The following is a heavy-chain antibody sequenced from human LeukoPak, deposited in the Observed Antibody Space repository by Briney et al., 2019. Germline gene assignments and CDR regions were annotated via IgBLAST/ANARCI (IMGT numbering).Heavy chain of an antibody. J-gene: IGHJ4*02. CDR2: IYYSGST. V-gene: IGHV4-59*08. Sequence: PSETLSLTCTVSGGSISSYYWSWIRQPPGKGLEWIGYIYYSGSTNYNPSLKSRVTISVDTSKNQFSLKLSSVTAADTAVYYCTRHASQDYGGNRGIDYWGQGTLVTVSS. CDR1: GGSISSYY. D-gene: IGHD4-23*01. CDR3: TRHASQDYGGNRGIDY.